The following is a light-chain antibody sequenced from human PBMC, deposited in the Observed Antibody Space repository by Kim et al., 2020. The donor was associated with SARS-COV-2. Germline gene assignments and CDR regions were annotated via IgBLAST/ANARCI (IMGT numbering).Light chain of an antibody. V-gene: IGLV3-21*04. J-gene: IGLJ1*01. CDR2: NDD. CDR1: NIGGKS. Sequence: SYELTQPPSVSVVPGETGRITCGGNNIGGKSVHWYQQRPGQAPVLVIYNDDDRPSGIPERFSGSNSGNTATLTISRVEVGDEADYYCQVWDGTSDHYVFGAGTKVTVL. CDR3: QVWDGTSDHYV.